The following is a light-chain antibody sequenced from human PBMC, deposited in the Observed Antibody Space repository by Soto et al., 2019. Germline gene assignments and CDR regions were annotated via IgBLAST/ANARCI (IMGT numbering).Light chain of an antibody. CDR3: QQYGTSPRT. CDR2: GAS. CDR1: QSVSSNY. J-gene: IGKJ2*01. V-gene: IGKV3-20*01. Sequence: EIVLTQSPGTLSLSPGERATLSCRASQSVSSNYLAWYQQKPGQAPRLVIYGASSRATGIPDRFSGSASGTDFTLTISRLEPEDFAVYYCQQYGTSPRTFGQGTKLEIK.